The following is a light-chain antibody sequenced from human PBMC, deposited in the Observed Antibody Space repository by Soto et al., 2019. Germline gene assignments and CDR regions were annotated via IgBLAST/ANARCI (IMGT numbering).Light chain of an antibody. J-gene: IGKJ1*01. CDR2: DAS. CDR3: QHYNSYSEA. V-gene: IGKV1-5*01. CDR1: QSISSY. Sequence: DIQMTQSPSSLSASVEDRVTITCRASQSISSYLNWYQQKPGKAPKLLIYDASTLESGVPSRFSGSRSGTEFTLTISSLQPDDFATYYCQHYNSYSEAFGQGTKVDI.